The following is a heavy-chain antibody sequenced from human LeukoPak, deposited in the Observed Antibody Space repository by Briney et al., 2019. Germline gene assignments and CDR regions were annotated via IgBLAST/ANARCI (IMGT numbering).Heavy chain of an antibody. J-gene: IGHJ4*02. D-gene: IGHD6-19*01. Sequence: GGSLRLSCAASGFTFSDYYMSWVRQAPGKGLEWVSVIYSGGSTYYADSVKGRFTISRHNSKNTLYLQMNSLRAEDTAVYYCARAPEWLIFDYWGQGTLVTVSS. CDR1: GFTFSDYY. CDR2: IYSGGST. CDR3: ARAPEWLIFDY. V-gene: IGHV3-53*04.